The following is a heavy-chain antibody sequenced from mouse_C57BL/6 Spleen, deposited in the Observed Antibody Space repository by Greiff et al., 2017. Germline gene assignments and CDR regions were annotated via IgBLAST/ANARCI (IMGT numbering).Heavy chain of an antibody. CDR2: IFPGSGST. CDR1: GYTFPSHW. V-gene: IGHV1-56*01. CDR3: ARSGYYGRGAMDY. Sequence: QVQLKESGPELVRPGASVKISCKAPGYTFPSHWMQWVRQRPGQGLEWIGEIFPGSGSTYYNEKFKGKATLTVDTSSSTAYMQLSSLTSEDSAVYFCARSGYYGRGAMDYWGQGTSVTVSS. J-gene: IGHJ4*01. D-gene: IGHD1-1*01.